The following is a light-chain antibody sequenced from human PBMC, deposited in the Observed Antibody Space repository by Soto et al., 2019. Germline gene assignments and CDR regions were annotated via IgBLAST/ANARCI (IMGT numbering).Light chain of an antibody. CDR1: QGINSY. CDR2: AAS. CDR3: QQVVSYPLT. V-gene: IGKV1-9*01. Sequence: IQLTQSPSSLSASVGDRVVITCRASQGINSYLAWYQHKAGKAPKFLIYAASTLQSGVPSRFSGSRSGTDFTLTISSLQPEDFGTYYCQQVVSYPLTFGGGTKVEIK. J-gene: IGKJ4*01.